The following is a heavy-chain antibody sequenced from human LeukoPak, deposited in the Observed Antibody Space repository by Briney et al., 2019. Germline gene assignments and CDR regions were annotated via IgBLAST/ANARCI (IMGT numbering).Heavy chain of an antibody. J-gene: IGHJ4*02. CDR2: ITTGDGNT. V-gene: IGHV3-23*01. Sequence: GGSLRLSCTASGFTLSSYTMTWVRQAPGKGLKWVSTITTGDGNTYYADSVKGRFTVSRDDSKNTLYLQMNSLRAEDTAVYYCAKDGGLWVSAHWGDSWGRGTLVTVSS. D-gene: IGHD7-27*01. CDR3: AKDGGLWVSAHWGDS. CDR1: GFTLSSYT.